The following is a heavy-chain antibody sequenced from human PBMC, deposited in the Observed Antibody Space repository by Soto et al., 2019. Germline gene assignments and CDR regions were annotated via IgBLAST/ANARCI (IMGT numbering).Heavy chain of an antibody. CDR2: IYHPDSDT. D-gene: IGHD5-18*01. V-gene: IGHV5-51*01. CDR1: WYSCVSYS. CDR3: VKADGYEVEY. Sequence: GESLKISCKGSWYSCVSYSIAWVRQMPGKGLELLGSIYHPDSDTPYSPSIQGHVTISADKSSTTVYLQWDTRKASDRAVYYWVKADGYEVEYGGQGALVTVSS. J-gene: IGHJ1*01.